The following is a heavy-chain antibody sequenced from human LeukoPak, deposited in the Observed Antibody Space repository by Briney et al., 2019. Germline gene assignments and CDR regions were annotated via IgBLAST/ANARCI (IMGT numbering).Heavy chain of an antibody. CDR3: ARTRGRYYDSSGYPDAFDI. V-gene: IGHV3-66*01. CDR2: IYSGGST. D-gene: IGHD3-22*01. CDR1: GFTVSSNY. Sequence: GWSLRLSCEASGFTVSSNYMSWVRQAPGKGLEWVSVIYSGGSTYYADSVKGRFTISRDNSKNTLSLQMTSLRGEDTAVYYCARTRGRYYDSSGYPDAFDIWGQGTMVTVSS. J-gene: IGHJ3*02.